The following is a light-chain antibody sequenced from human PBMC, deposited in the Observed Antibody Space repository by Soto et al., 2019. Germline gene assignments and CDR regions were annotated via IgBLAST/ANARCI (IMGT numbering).Light chain of an antibody. CDR3: QQYNNWPPWT. CDR2: GAS. Sequence: EIVITQAPSTLSVSPWARATLSCSASQSVSINLAGYQHKPGWAPRLFIYGASTRATVIPARFSGSGSGTEFTLTISSLQSEDFAASYCQQYNNWPPWTFGEWTKLEIK. J-gene: IGKJ1*01. CDR1: QSVSIN. V-gene: IGKV3-15*01.